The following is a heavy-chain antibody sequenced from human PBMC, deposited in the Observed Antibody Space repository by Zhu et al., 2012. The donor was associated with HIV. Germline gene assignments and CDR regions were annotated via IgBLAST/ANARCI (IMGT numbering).Heavy chain of an antibody. CDR2: MSYSGST. CDR1: GYSISSSNW. CDR3: ARIREDILTGYYYYYMDV. Sequence: QVQLQESGPGLVKPSDTLSLTCAVSGYSISSSNWWGWIRQPPGKGLEWIAYMSYSGSTYYNVSLKSRVTMSVDTSKNQFSLKLRSVTAVDTAVYYCARIREDILTGYYYYYMDVWGKGHGH. J-gene: IGHJ6*03. V-gene: IGHV4-28*01. D-gene: IGHD3-9*01.